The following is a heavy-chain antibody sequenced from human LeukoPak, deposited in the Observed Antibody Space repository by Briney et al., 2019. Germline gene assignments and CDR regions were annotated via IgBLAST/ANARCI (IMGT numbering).Heavy chain of an antibody. CDR3: ARFWSRRLQFSIFDY. CDR1: GGSISSGGYS. D-gene: IGHD5-24*01. Sequence: SETLSLTCAVSGGSISSGGYSWSWIRQPPGKGLEWIGYIYHSGSTYYNPSLKSRVTISVDRSKNQFSLKLSSVTAADTAVYYCARFWSRRLQFSIFDYWGQGTLVTVSS. V-gene: IGHV4-30-2*01. CDR2: IYHSGST. J-gene: IGHJ4*02.